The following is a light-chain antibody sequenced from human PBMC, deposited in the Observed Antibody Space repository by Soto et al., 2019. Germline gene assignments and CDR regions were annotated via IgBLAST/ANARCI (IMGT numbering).Light chain of an antibody. CDR2: GAS. Sequence: EIVLTQSPGTLSLSPGERATLSCRASQSVSSSYLAWYRQKPGQAPRLLIYGASSRATGIPDRFSGSGSGTDFTLTISRLEPEDFVVYYCQQYGSLPRTFGQGTKVEIK. V-gene: IGKV3-20*01. CDR1: QSVSSSY. J-gene: IGKJ1*01. CDR3: QQYGSLPRT.